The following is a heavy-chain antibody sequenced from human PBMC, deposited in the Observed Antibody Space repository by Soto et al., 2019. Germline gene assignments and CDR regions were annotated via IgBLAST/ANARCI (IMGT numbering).Heavy chain of an antibody. CDR3: AREQQGDLDY. CDR2: IYHSGST. CDR1: GGSISSGGYS. Sequence: SETVSLTCAVSGGSISSGGYSWSWIRQPPGKGLEWIGYIYHSGSTYYNPSLKSRVTISVDRSKNQFSLKLSSVTAADTAVYYCAREQQGDLDYWGQGTLVTVSS. J-gene: IGHJ4*02. D-gene: IGHD6-13*01. V-gene: IGHV4-30-2*01.